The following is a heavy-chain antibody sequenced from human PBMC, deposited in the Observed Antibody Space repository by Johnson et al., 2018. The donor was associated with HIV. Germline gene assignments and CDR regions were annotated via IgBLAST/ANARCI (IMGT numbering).Heavy chain of an antibody. CDR3: ARVGADAFDI. J-gene: IGHJ3*02. Sequence: VQLVESGGGEVQPGRSLRLSCAASGFTFSGYGMHWVRQAPGKGLEWVAVISYDGSNKYYAESVRGRFTISRDNSKNTLYLQMNSLRAEDTAVYYCARVGADAFDIWGQGTMVTVSS. CDR1: GFTFSGYG. V-gene: IGHV3-30*03. D-gene: IGHD1-26*01. CDR2: ISYDGSNK.